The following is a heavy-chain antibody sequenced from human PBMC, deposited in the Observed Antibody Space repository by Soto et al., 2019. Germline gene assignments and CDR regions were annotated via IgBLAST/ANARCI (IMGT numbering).Heavy chain of an antibody. V-gene: IGHV4-31*03. Sequence: QVQLQESDPGLVKPSQTLSLTCTVSGGSISSGGYYWSWIRQHPGKGLEWIGYIYYSGSTYYNPSLKSRVTISVDTSKNQFSLKLSSVTAADTAVYYCARTAYYYDSSGYLRYYFDYWGQGTLVTVSS. D-gene: IGHD3-22*01. CDR2: IYYSGST. CDR3: ARTAYYYDSSGYLRYYFDY. CDR1: GGSISSGGYY. J-gene: IGHJ4*02.